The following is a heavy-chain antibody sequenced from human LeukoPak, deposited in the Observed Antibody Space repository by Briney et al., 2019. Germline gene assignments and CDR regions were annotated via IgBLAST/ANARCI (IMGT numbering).Heavy chain of an antibody. Sequence: GRSLRLSCAASGITFINHAMDWVRQAPGKGLEWVAVISYDGSDTYYADSVKGRFTISRDNSKSTLYLQMNSLRVDDTAVYYCARSPGVGSSWYRLHYWGQGTLVTVSS. D-gene: IGHD6-13*01. V-gene: IGHV3-30-3*01. J-gene: IGHJ4*02. CDR1: GITFINHA. CDR3: ARSPGVGSSWYRLHY. CDR2: ISYDGSDT.